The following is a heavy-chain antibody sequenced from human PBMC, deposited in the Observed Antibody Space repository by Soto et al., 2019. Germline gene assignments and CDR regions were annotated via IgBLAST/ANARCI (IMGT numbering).Heavy chain of an antibody. V-gene: IGHV5-51*01. Sequence: GESLKISCKGSGYSFTSYWIGWVRQMPGKGLEWMGIIYPGDSDTRYSPSFQGQVTISADKSISTAYLQWSSLKASDTAMYYCARPYLDYYYSTTEGYYYGMDVWGQGTTVTVSS. CDR3: ARPYLDYYYSTTEGYYYGMDV. J-gene: IGHJ6*02. D-gene: IGHD3-22*01. CDR2: IYPGDSDT. CDR1: GYSFTSYW.